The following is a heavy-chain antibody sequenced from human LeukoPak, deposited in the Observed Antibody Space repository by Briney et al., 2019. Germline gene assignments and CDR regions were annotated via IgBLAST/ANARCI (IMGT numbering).Heavy chain of an antibody. CDR1: GYTFTGYY. CDR3: ARRGYYDILTGGIDP. CDR2: INPNSGGT. V-gene: IGHV1-2*04. Sequence: ASVKVSCKASGYTFTGYYMHWVRQAPGQGLEWMGWINPNSGGTNYAQKFQGWVAMTRDTSISTAYMELSRLRSDDTAVYYCARRGYYDILTGGIDPWGQGTLVTVSS. J-gene: IGHJ5*02. D-gene: IGHD3-9*01.